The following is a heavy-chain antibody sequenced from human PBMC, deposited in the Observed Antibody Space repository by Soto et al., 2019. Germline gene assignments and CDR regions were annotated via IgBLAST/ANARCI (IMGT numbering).Heavy chain of an antibody. CDR1: GGTFSSYA. CDR3: ASIFRDSGAGVQLNWYFDV. V-gene: IGHV1-69*12. J-gene: IGHJ2*01. CDR2: IIPIFGTA. Sequence: QVQLVQSGAEVKKPGSSVKVSCKASGGTFSSYAISWVRQAPGQGLEWMGGIIPIFGTANYAQKFQGRVTITADESTSTAYMELSSLRSEDTAVYYCASIFRDSGAGVQLNWYFDVWGRGTLVTVSS. D-gene: IGHD1-1*01.